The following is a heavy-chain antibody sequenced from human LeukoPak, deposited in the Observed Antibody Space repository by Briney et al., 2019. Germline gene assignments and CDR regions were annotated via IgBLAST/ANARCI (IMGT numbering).Heavy chain of an antibody. Sequence: ETLSLTRTVSGGSISSYYWSWIRQPPGKGLEWIGYIYYSGSTNYNPSLKSRVTISVDTSKNQFSLKLSSVTAADTAVYYCARSHSVWTSFDYWGQGTLVTVSS. J-gene: IGHJ4*02. CDR3: ARSHSVWTSFDY. CDR1: GGSISSYY. D-gene: IGHD3/OR15-3a*01. V-gene: IGHV4-59*01. CDR2: IYYSGST.